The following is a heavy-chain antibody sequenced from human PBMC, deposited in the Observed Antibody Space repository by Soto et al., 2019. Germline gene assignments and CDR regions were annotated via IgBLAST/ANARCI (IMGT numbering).Heavy chain of an antibody. CDR3: ARQRVLSTNMFITSFDP. J-gene: IGHJ5*02. Sequence: SETLSLTCSLSGGSINSSDHFWGWIRQTPGKGLEWIGSVYYTETTYYNPSLKSPVTISIEASRNTFSLKVNSVTAADTGIYYCARQRVLSTNMFITSFDPWGQGTLVTVSS. CDR2: VYYTETT. V-gene: IGHV4-39*01. D-gene: IGHD3-10*02. CDR1: GGSINSSDHF.